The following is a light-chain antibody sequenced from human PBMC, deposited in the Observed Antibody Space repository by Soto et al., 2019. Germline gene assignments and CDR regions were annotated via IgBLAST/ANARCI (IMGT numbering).Light chain of an antibody. J-gene: IGKJ3*01. CDR1: QSVGTS. CDR3: QHRSDWPLFT. V-gene: IGKV3-11*01. CDR2: DAS. Sequence: EIVLTQSPATLSFSPWERSTLSCRASQSVGTSLAWYQQKPGQAPRLLIFDASDRATGIPPRFSGSGSGTDFTLTISSLEPEDFAVYYCQHRSDWPLFTFGPGTKVDIK.